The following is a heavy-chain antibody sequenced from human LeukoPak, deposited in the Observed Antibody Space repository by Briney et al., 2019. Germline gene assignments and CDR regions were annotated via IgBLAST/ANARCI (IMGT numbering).Heavy chain of an antibody. Sequence: GRSLRLSCTASGFTFGDYAMSWFRQAPGKGLEWVGFIRSKAYGGTTEYAASVKGRFTISRDDSKSIAYLQMNSLKTEDTAVYYCTRRDIVVVVAATQYYFDYWGQGTLVTVSS. V-gene: IGHV3-49*03. CDR3: TRRDIVVVVAATQYYFDY. CDR1: GFTFGDYA. CDR2: IRSKAYGGTT. D-gene: IGHD2-15*01. J-gene: IGHJ4*02.